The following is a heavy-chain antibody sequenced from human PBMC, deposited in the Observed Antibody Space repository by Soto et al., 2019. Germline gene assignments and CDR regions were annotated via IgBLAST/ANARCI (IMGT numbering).Heavy chain of an antibody. V-gene: IGHV1-69*15. Sequence: SGKGSCAGSGDPFISYAIIWVRQAPGKGLEWVGKIIPTFGRTNYAQKFQGRLTISADDSTSTAYMELSSLLSEDTAVYYCARDPLSSFAMDVWGQGTTVTVSS. CDR1: GDPFISYA. CDR2: IIPTFGRT. CDR3: ARDPLSSFAMDV. J-gene: IGHJ6*02. D-gene: IGHD3-10*02.